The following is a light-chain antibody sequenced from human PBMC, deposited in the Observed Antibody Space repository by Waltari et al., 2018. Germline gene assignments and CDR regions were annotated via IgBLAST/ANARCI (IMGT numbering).Light chain of an antibody. CDR3: QHYNNWPLT. CDR2: GVS. J-gene: IGKJ4*01. CDR1: QSVTAN. V-gene: IGKV3-15*01. Sequence: YCRASQSVTANLAWYQQKPGQAPRLLIYGVSFRATDIPARFSGSGSGTDFTLTISSLQSEDFATYYCQHYNNWPLTFGGGTKVEIK.